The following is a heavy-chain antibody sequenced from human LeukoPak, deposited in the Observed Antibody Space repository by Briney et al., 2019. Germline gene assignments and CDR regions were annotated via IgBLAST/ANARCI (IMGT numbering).Heavy chain of an antibody. J-gene: IGHJ5*02. CDR2: IYTSGST. CDR1: GGSISSGGYF. D-gene: IGHD2-2*01. V-gene: IGHV4-61*02. Sequence: PSETLSLTCTVSGGSISSGGYFWSWLRQPAGKGLEWIGRIYTSGSTNYHPSLNSRVTISVDTSTNQFSLRLTSVTAADTAVYYCARGWGYCSSTSCRTKWNWFDPWGQGTLVTVSS. CDR3: ARGWGYCSSTSCRTKWNWFDP.